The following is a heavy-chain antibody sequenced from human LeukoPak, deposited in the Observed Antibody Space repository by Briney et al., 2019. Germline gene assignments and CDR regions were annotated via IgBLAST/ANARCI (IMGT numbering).Heavy chain of an antibody. CDR3: AKVSFYCTSNTCPQYYYYMDV. J-gene: IGHJ6*03. CDR1: GFTFSRHG. CDR2: IRYDGSDK. V-gene: IGHV3-30*02. D-gene: IGHD2-2*01. Sequence: GESLKISCAASGFTFSRHGMHWVRQAPGKGLEWVAFIRYDGSDKYYADSVKGRFTISRDTSMNTLSLQMNSLRAEDTAVYYCAKVSFYCTSNTCPQYYYYMDVWGKGTTVTVSS.